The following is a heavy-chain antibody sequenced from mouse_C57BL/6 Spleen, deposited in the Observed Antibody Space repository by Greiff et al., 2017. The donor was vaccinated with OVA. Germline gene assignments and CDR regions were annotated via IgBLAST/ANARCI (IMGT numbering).Heavy chain of an antibody. V-gene: IGHV1-61*01. D-gene: IGHD2-1*01. CDR1: GYTFTSYW. J-gene: IGHJ2*01. Sequence: VQLQQPGAELVRPGSSVKLSCKASGYTFTSYWMDWVKQRPGQGLEWIGNIYPSDSETHYNQKFKDKATLTVDKSSSTAYMQLSSLTSEDSAVYYCARYGNYERYFDYWGQGTTLTVSS. CDR2: IYPSDSET. CDR3: ARYGNYERYFDY.